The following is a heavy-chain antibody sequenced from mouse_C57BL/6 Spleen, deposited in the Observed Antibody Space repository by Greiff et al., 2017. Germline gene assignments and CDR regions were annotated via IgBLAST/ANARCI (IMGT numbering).Heavy chain of an antibody. CDR1: GYTFTSYW. J-gene: IGHJ1*03. Sequence: QVQLKQPGAALVRPGSSVKLSCKASGYTFTSYWMHWVKQRPIQGLEWIGNIDPSDSETHYNQKFKDKATLTVDKSSSTAYMQLSSLSSEDSAVYYCARTVYYGSSDWYFDGWGTGTTVTVSS. CDR2: IDPSDSET. D-gene: IGHD1-1*01. CDR3: ARTVYYGSSDWYFDG. V-gene: IGHV1-52*01.